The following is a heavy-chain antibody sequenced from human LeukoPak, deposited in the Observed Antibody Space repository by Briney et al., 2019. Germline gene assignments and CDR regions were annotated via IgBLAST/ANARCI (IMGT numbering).Heavy chain of an antibody. J-gene: IGHJ6*03. CDR2: INHRGST. Sequence: SETLSLTCAVYGGSFSAFYWSWIRQAPEKGLEWIGEINHRGSTNYNPSLKSRVTISVDTSNNQFSLKLTSVTAADTAVYYCARVKRYYGSGGYYKNFYYYYMDVWGKGTTVTVSS. CDR3: ARVKRYYGSGGYYKNFYYYYMDV. CDR1: GGSFSAFY. V-gene: IGHV4-34*01. D-gene: IGHD3-10*01.